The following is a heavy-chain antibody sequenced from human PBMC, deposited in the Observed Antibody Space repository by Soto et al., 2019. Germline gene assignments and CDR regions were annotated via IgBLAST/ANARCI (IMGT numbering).Heavy chain of an antibody. J-gene: IGHJ2*01. V-gene: IGHV3-30*18. Sequence: GGSLRLSCAASGFTFSSYGMHWVRQAPGKGLEWVAVISYDGSNKYYADSVKGRFTISRDNSKNTLYLQMNSLRAEDTAVYYCAKEYYYDSSGYLYWYFDLWGRGTLVTVSS. CDR1: GFTFSSYG. CDR2: ISYDGSNK. D-gene: IGHD3-22*01. CDR3: AKEYYYDSSGYLYWYFDL.